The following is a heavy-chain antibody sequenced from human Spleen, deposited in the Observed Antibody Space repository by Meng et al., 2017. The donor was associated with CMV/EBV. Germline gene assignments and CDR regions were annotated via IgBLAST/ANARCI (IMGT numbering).Heavy chain of an antibody. CDR1: GYTFTSYA. D-gene: IGHD3-16*02. CDR3: ARGKLSILGVFDY. V-gene: IGHV1-3*01. J-gene: IGHJ4*02. CDR2: INAGNGNT. Sequence: CKASGYTFTSYAMHWVRQAPGQRLEWMGWINAGNGNTKYSQKFQGRVTITRDTSASTAYMELSSLRSEDTAVYYCARGKLSILGVFDYWGQGTLVTVS.